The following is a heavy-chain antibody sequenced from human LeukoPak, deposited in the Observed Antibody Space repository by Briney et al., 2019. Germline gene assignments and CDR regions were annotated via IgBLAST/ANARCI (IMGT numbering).Heavy chain of an antibody. V-gene: IGHV3-23*01. CDR2: ITGSGGTK. CDR1: GFTLSSYA. CDR3: AKDPRIAAADY. J-gene: IGHJ4*02. D-gene: IGHD6-13*01. Sequence: GGSLRLSCAASGFTLSSYAMSWVRQAPGKGLEWVSAITGSGGTKYYADSVKGRFTISRDNSKNMLYLQMNSLRAEDTAVYYCAKDPRIAAADYWGQGTLVTVSS.